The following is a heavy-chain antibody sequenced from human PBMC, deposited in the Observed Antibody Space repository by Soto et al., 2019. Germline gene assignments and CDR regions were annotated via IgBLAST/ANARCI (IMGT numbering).Heavy chain of an antibody. CDR2: IIPILDIA. CDR3: ARSAAGTFXS. CDR1: GGTFSSYT. Sequence: SVKVSCKASGGTFSSYTISWVRQAPGQGLEWMGRIIPILDIANYAQKFQGRVTITADKSTDTVYMELSSLRSDDTAVYYCARSAAGTFXSWGQGTLVTVSS. J-gene: IGHJ4*01. V-gene: IGHV1-69*02. D-gene: IGHD6-13*01.